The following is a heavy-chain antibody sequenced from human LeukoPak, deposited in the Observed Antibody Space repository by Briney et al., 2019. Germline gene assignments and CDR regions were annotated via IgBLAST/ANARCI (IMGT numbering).Heavy chain of an antibody. Sequence: GGSLRLSCAASGFTVGTNYMSWVRQAPGKGLEWVSLIYSGSGTYYANSVKGRFTISRDNSKNTVYLQMNSLRAEDTAVYYCARVPYGNYHYYYMDVWGKGTTVTVSS. V-gene: IGHV3-53*01. CDR3: ARVPYGNYHYYYMDV. D-gene: IGHD3-10*01. CDR1: GFTVGTNY. CDR2: IYSGSGT. J-gene: IGHJ6*03.